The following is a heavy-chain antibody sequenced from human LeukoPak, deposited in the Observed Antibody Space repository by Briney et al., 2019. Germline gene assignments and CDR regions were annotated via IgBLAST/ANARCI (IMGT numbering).Heavy chain of an antibody. V-gene: IGHV1-69*05. J-gene: IGHJ4*02. D-gene: IGHD2-8*02. Sequence: SVKVSCKASGGTFSSYAISRVRQAPGQGLEWMGRIIPIFGTANYAQKFQGRVTITTDESTSTAYMELRSLRSDDTAVYYCVRNGGTTWWDNFDYWGQGTLVTVSS. CDR3: VRNGGTTWWDNFDY. CDR2: IIPIFGTA. CDR1: GGTFSSYA.